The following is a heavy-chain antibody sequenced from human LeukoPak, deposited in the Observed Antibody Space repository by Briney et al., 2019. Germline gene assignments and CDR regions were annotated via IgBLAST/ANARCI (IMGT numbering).Heavy chain of an antibody. CDR1: GYTFTGYY. CDR2: ISAYNGNT. D-gene: IGHD1-26*01. Sequence: ASVKVSCKASGYTFTGYYMHWVRQAPGQGLEWMGWISAYNGNTNYAQKLQGRVTMTTDTSTSTAYMELRSLRSDDTAVYYCARGAYSGSFSFVYWGQGSLVIVSS. CDR3: ARGAYSGSFSFVY. V-gene: IGHV1-18*04. J-gene: IGHJ4*02.